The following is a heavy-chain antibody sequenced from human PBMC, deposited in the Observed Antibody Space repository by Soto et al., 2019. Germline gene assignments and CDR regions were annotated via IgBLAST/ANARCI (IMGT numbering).Heavy chain of an antibody. D-gene: IGHD3-9*01. CDR2: INKCGSN. CDR3: ARGGSNDWQVAFDI. Sequence: SETLSLTCVVSGGSVSTYYDNWIRQSPGKGLEWIGEINKCGSNNYCPSLKSRVTMSLDTYKNKFSLKLTSVTAADTAVYYCARGGSNDWQVAFDIWGQGTMVT. V-gene: IGHV4-34*01. J-gene: IGHJ3*02. CDR1: GGSVSTYY.